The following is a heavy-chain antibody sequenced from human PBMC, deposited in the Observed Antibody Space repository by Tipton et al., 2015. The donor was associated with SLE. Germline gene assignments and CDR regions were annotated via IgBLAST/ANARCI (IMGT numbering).Heavy chain of an antibody. CDR1: GGSFSGYY. J-gene: IGHJ3*02. V-gene: IGHV4-34*01. CDR3: ARGSSLAAFDI. Sequence: LRLSCAVYGGSFSGYYWSWIRQPPGKGLEWIGEINHGGSTNYNPSLKSRVTISVDTPKNRFSRKLSSVTAADTAVYYCARGSSLAAFDIWGQGTMVTVSS. CDR2: INHGGST.